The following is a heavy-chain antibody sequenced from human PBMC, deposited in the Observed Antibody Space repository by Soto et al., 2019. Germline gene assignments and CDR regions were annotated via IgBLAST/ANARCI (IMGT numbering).Heavy chain of an antibody. CDR2: VSAPGGST. Sequence: PGGSLRLSCAASGFTFSSYAMSWVRQSPGKGLECVSSVSAPGGSTYYADFVTGRFTISRDNSKNTLYLQMSSLRAEDTAVYYCAKELLYYHASGSSNAFDIWGQGTMVTVSS. CDR1: GFTFSSYA. V-gene: IGHV3-23*01. D-gene: IGHD3-10*01. CDR3: AKELLYYHASGSSNAFDI. J-gene: IGHJ3*02.